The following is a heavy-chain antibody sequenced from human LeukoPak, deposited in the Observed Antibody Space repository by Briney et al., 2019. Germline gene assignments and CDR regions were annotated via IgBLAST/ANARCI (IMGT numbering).Heavy chain of an antibody. V-gene: IGHV1-8*01. CDR3: AKNTLPAADYYYYGMDV. CDR1: GYTFTSYD. D-gene: IGHD2-2*01. CDR2: MNPNSGNT. Sequence: ASVRVSCKASGYTFTSYDINWVRQATGQGLEWMGWMNPNSGNTGYAQKFQGRVTMTRNTSISTAYMELSSLRAEDTAVYYCAKNTLPAADYYYYGMDVWGQGTTVTVSS. J-gene: IGHJ6*02.